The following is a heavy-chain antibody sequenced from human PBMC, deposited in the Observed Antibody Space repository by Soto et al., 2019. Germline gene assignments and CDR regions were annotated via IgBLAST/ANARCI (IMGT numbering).Heavy chain of an antibody. CDR1: GGSISSYY. D-gene: IGHD2-15*01. V-gene: IGHV4-59*08. J-gene: IGHJ1*01. CDR2: IYYSGST. CDR3: ASTLLPVVVVAATPVYFQH. Sequence: PSETLSLTCTVSGGSISSYYWSWIRQPPGKGLEWIGYIYYSGSTNYNPSLKSRVTISVDTSKNQFSLKLSSVTAADTAVYYCASTLLPVVVVAATPVYFQHWGQG.